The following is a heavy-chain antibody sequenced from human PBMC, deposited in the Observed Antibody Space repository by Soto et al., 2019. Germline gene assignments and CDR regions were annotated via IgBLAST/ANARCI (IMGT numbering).Heavy chain of an antibody. Sequence: ASVKVSCKASGYTFTSYGISWVRQAPGQGLEWMGWISAYNGNTNYAQKLQGRVTMTTDTSTSTAYMELRSLRSDDTAVYYCARLQRCSSTSCYAVDYYYYGMDVWGQGTTVTVSS. CDR2: ISAYNGNT. J-gene: IGHJ6*02. CDR1: GYTFTSYG. CDR3: ARLQRCSSTSCYAVDYYYYGMDV. V-gene: IGHV1-18*01. D-gene: IGHD2-2*01.